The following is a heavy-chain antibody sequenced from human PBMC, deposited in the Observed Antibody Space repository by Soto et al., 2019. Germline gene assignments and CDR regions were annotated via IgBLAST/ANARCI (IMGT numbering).Heavy chain of an antibody. J-gene: IGHJ6*02. CDR3: ARGLGYYYYYYGMDV. CDR1: GDSISRGAYY. D-gene: IGHD3-16*01. CDR2: ISNSGRT. V-gene: IGHV4-31*03. Sequence: LSLTCTVSGDSISRGAYYWTWIRQHPVKGLEWIGYISNSGRTYYNPSLKSRLTISVDTSKNQFSLELSSVTAADTAVYYCARGLGYYYYYYGMDVWGQGTTVT.